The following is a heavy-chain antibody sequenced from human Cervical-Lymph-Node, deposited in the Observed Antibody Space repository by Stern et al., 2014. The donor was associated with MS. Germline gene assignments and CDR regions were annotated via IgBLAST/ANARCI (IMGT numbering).Heavy chain of an antibody. D-gene: IGHD2-21*01. CDR3: VRAREGYYFDY. Sequence: QVTLRESGPALVKPTQTLTLTCTFSGFSLSTTGMCLSWIRQPPGKALEWLALLDWDCDKYCSTALKTRLTISKDTSKNQVVLTMTNMAPLDTATYFCVRAREGYYFDYWGQGIPVTVSS. CDR2: LDWDCDK. V-gene: IGHV2-70*01. CDR1: GFSLSTTGMC. J-gene: IGHJ4*02.